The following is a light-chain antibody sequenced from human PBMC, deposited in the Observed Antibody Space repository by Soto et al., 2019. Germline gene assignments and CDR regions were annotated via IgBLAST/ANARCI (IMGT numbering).Light chain of an antibody. V-gene: IGKV3-20*01. J-gene: IGKJ2*01. Sequence: EIVLTQSPGILSLSPGERATLSCRASQSVSSSFLAWYQQKLGQSPRLLIYGASSRATGIPDRFSGSGSGTDFTLIISRLEPEDFAVYYCQQYSSSPYTFGQGTKLEIK. CDR2: GAS. CDR1: QSVSSSF. CDR3: QQYSSSPYT.